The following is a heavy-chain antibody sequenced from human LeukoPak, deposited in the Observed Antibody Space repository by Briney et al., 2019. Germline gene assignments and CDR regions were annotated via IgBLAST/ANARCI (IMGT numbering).Heavy chain of an antibody. J-gene: IGHJ4*02. CDR2: IIPICGIA. V-gene: IGHV1-69*04. Sequence: GASVKVSCKASAGTFSSYAISLVRQAPGQGLEWMGRIIPICGIANYAQKFQGRVTITADKSTSTAYTQLSSVRSEDKDVYYCARQLTAMVTGRESYFDYWGQGTLVSVSS. CDR3: ARQLTAMVTGRESYFDY. D-gene: IGHD5-18*01. CDR1: AGTFSSYA.